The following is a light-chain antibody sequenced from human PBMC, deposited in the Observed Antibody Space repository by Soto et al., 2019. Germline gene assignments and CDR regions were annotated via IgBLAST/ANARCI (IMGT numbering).Light chain of an antibody. CDR1: QSVSRSY. J-gene: IGKJ4*01. V-gene: IGKV3-20*01. Sequence: EIVLTQSPGTLSLSPGERATLSCRASQSVSRSYLAWYQQKPGQPPRLLIYGASNRATGIPDRFSGSGSGTDFTLTIGRLEPEDFAVYYCQQYASSPPTFGGGPKVEIK. CDR3: QQYASSPPT. CDR2: GAS.